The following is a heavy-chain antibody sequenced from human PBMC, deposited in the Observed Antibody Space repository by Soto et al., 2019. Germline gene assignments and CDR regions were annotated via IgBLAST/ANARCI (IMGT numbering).Heavy chain of an antibody. CDR2: IYWDDDK. D-gene: IGHD6-19*01. CDR3: ARRRGGFGGGWTTPYFDY. V-gene: IGHV2-5*02. Sequence: QITLKKSGPTVVKPTQTLTLTCSLSGFSLNTGGVGVGWISQLLGKALEWLAVIYWDDDKSWNPSLRDRLTIDRDASDDQVVLTVTNMHPVDTGTYYCARRRGGFGGGWTTPYFDYWGQGTLVTVSS. J-gene: IGHJ4*02. CDR1: GFSLNTGGVG.